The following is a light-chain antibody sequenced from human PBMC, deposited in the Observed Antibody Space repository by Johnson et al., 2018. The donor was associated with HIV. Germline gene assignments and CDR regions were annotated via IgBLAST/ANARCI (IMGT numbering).Light chain of an antibody. Sequence: QFVLTQPPSVSAAPGQNVTISCSGSSSNIGNNYVSWYQQLPGTAPQLLIYENNKRPSGISDRFSDSQSGTSATLAITGLQPGAEADYYCGTWDTSLGAQYVFGRGTKVTVL. CDR1: SSNIGNNY. V-gene: IGLV1-51*02. CDR2: ENN. J-gene: IGLJ1*01. CDR3: GTWDTSLGAQYV.